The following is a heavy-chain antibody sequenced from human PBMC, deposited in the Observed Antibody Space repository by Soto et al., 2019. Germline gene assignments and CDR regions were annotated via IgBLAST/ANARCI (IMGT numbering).Heavy chain of an antibody. CDR3: GRGRYGDY. CDR2: ISAHNGNT. CDR1: GYAFTTYG. Sequence: QVHLVQSGAEVKKPGASVKVSCKGSGYAFTTYGNTWVRQAPGQGLEWMGWISAHNGNTHYAQKLQGSVTVTRDTSTSTAYMELRSLRSDDTAVYYCGRGRYGDYRGQGALVTVSS. V-gene: IGHV1-18*01. J-gene: IGHJ4*02. D-gene: IGHD1-1*01.